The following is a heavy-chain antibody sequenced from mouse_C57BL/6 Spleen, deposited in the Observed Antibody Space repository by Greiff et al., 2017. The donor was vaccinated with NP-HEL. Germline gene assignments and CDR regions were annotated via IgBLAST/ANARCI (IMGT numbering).Heavy chain of an antibody. J-gene: IGHJ3*01. CDR3: ARFYYDYDGWFAY. CDR1: GYAFSSSW. V-gene: IGHV1-82*01. Sequence: VQLQQSGPELVKPGASVKISCKASGYAFSSSWMNWVKQRPGKGLEWIGRIYPGDGDTNYNGKFKGKATLTADKSSSTAYMQLSSLTSEDSAVYCCARFYYDYDGWFAYWGQGTLVTVSA. D-gene: IGHD2-4*01. CDR2: IYPGDGDT.